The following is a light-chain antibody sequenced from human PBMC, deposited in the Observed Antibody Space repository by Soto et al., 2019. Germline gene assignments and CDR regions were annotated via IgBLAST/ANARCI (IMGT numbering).Light chain of an antibody. Sequence: VMTQSPATLSVSPGERATLSCRASQSVSSNVAWYQLKPGQAPRLVIYAASTRATDIPATFSGSGSGTEFTLTISSLQSEDFAVYYCQQYNTGPPWTFGQGTRVEFK. CDR3: QQYNTGPPWT. J-gene: IGKJ1*01. CDR1: QSVSSN. V-gene: IGKV3-15*01. CDR2: AAS.